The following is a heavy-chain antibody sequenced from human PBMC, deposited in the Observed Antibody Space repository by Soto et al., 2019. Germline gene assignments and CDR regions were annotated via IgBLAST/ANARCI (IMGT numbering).Heavy chain of an antibody. V-gene: IGHV2-5*02. Sequence: QITLKESGPTLVKPTQTLTLTCSFSGFSLSTSGVGVGWIRQPPGKALEWLALIYWDDDKRYSPSLKSRLTITKDTSKNQVVLTMTNMDPVDTATYYCAHRNDSYDTSGHRSFDYWGQGTLVPVSS. CDR3: AHRNDSYDTSGHRSFDY. CDR1: GFSLSTSGVG. J-gene: IGHJ4*02. CDR2: IYWDDDK. D-gene: IGHD3-22*01.